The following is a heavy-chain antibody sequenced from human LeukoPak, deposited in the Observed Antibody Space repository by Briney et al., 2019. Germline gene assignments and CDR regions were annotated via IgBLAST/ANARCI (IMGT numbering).Heavy chain of an antibody. D-gene: IGHD3-3*01. CDR2: VSYSGGT. V-gene: IGHV4-59*02. J-gene: IGHJ4*02. CDR3: ARLSTYYDFWSPLDY. CDR1: GASVSSHY. Sequence: SETLSLTCTVSGASVSSHYRSWLRQPPGKGLEWIGYVSYSGGTNYNPSLKRRVTISLDTSKVQFSLRLNSVTAADTAVYYCARLSTYYDFWSPLDYWGQGTLVTVSS.